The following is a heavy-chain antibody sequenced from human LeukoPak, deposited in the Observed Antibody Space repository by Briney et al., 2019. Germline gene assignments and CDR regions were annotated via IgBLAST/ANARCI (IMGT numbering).Heavy chain of an antibody. V-gene: IGHV4-39*01. Sequence: PSEILSLTCIVSGGAISSSSHYWGWIRQPPGKGLEWIGSIYHSGSTVYNPSLKSRVAISVDTSRNQFSLKLNSVTASDTAVYYCARNTTVTDWYFDLWGRGTLATVSS. CDR3: ARNTTVTDWYFDL. J-gene: IGHJ2*01. D-gene: IGHD4-17*01. CDR2: IYHSGST. CDR1: GGAISSSSHY.